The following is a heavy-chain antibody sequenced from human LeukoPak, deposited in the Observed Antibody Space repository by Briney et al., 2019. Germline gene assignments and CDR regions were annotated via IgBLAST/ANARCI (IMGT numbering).Heavy chain of an antibody. CDR1: GFTFSSYA. V-gene: IGHV3-64*01. CDR2: ISSNGGST. J-gene: IGHJ4*02. D-gene: IGHD3-16*01. CDR3: ARGLWDFDY. Sequence: QPGRSLRLSCAASGFTFSSYAMHWVRQAPGKGLEYVSAISSNGGSTYYANSVKGRFTISRDNSKNTLYLQMGSLRAEDMAVYYCARGLWDFDYWGQGTLVTVSS.